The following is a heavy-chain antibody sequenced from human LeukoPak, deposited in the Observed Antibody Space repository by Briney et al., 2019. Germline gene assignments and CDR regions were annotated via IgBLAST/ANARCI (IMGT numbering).Heavy chain of an antibody. D-gene: IGHD3-10*01. CDR2: ITAYNDNT. CDR1: GYTFTSYG. J-gene: IGHJ4*02. CDR3: ARALLWFGEPSHIDY. Sequence: GASVNVSCKASGYTFTSYGTSWVRQAPGQGLEWMGWITAYNDNTHYAQKLQDRVTMTTDTSTSTAYMALRSLRSDNTAVYYCARALLWFGEPSHIDYWGQGTLVTASS. V-gene: IGHV1-18*01.